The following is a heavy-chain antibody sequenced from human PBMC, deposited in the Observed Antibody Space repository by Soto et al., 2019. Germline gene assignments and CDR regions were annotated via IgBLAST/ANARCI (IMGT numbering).Heavy chain of an antibody. Sequence: EVQVVESGGGSVQPGESLRLSCAASGFSFSDSWMHWVRQAPGKGLMWVSRINSDGSSTNYADSVKGRFTISRDNSRNTLYLQMSSLRAEDTAVYYCARGNQWFDPWGQGTLVTVSS. CDR1: GFSFSDSW. CDR2: INSDGSST. CDR3: ARGNQWFDP. V-gene: IGHV3-74*01. J-gene: IGHJ5*02.